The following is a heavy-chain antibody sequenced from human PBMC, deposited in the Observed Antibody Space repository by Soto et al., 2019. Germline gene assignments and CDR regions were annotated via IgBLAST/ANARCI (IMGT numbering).Heavy chain of an antibody. Sequence: GASVKVSCKASGCTFTSYGISWVRQAPGQGLEWMGWISGYNGNTKYAQKLQGRVTMTTDTSTSTAYMDPVDTATYYCAHGRVGNPWYSFDYWGQGALVTVSS. D-gene: IGHD5-18*01. CDR3: GNPWYSFDY. CDR1: GCTFTSYG. CDR2: ISGYNGNT. J-gene: IGHJ4*02. V-gene: IGHV1-18*01.